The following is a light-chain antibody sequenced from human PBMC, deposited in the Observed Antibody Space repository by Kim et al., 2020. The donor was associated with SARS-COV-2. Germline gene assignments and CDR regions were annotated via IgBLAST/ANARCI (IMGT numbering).Light chain of an antibody. CDR1: SLRTYY. Sequence: SSELTQDPAVSVALGQTVRITCQGDSLRTYYASWYQQKPRQAPLLVMYGENNRPSGISDRFSGSISGATASLTISGAQAEDEADYYCSCRDNRDNLWLFGGGTQLTVL. V-gene: IGLV3-19*01. J-gene: IGLJ3*02. CDR3: SCRDNRDNLWL. CDR2: GEN.